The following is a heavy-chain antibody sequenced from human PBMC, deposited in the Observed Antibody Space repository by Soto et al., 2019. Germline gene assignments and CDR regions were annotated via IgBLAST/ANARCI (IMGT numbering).Heavy chain of an antibody. J-gene: IGHJ4*02. V-gene: IGHV4-59*08. Sequence: SETLSLTCTVSGGSLTRYYWSWIRQPPGKGLEWIGYIYYSGSSNYKSSLKSRVTISVDTSKNQFSLKLTSVTAADTAVYYCARHGEDYDTSDLQPPSYRAQRSLDTVSS. CDR1: GGSLTRYY. D-gene: IGHD3-22*01. CDR2: IYYSGSS. CDR3: ARHGEDYDTSDLQPPSY.